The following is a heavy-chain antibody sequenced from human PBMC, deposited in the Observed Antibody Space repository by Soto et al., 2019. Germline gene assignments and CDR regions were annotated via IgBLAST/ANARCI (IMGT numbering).Heavy chain of an antibody. CDR1: GGSISSYY. J-gene: IGHJ4*02. CDR2: IYYSGST. CDR3: ARGPVLTTVTTFDY. D-gene: IGHD4-17*01. Sequence: SETLSLTCTVSGGSISSYYWSWIRQPPGKGLEWIGYIYYSGSTNYNPSLKSRVTISVDTSKNQFSLKLSSVTAADTAVYYCARGPVLTTVTTFDYWGQGTRVTVSS. V-gene: IGHV4-59*01.